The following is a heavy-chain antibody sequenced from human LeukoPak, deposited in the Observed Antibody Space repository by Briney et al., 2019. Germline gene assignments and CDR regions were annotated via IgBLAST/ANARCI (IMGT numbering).Heavy chain of an antibody. Sequence: GGSLRLSCAASGFTVSSNSMVWVRQAPGKGLEWVANIKQDGSDKHYVDSVKGRFTISRDNAKNSLFLQMNSLRAEDTAVYYCATNIIVTGLIDYWGQGTLVSVSS. J-gene: IGHJ4*02. CDR2: IKQDGSDK. V-gene: IGHV3-7*05. CDR3: ATNIIVTGLIDY. CDR1: GFTVSSNS. D-gene: IGHD2-21*02.